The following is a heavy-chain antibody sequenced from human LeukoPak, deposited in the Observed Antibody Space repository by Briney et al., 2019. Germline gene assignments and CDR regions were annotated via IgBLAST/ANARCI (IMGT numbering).Heavy chain of an antibody. CDR1: GFTFSSYA. J-gene: IGHJ6*02. D-gene: IGHD6-19*01. CDR3: AKDRAGIHGMDV. V-gene: IGHV3-23*01. CDR2: ISGSGGST. Sequence: PGGSLRLSCAASGFTFSSYAMSWVRQAPGKGLEWVSAISGSGGSTYHADSVKGRFTISRDNSKNTLYLQMNSLRAEDTAVYYCAKDRAGIHGMDVWGQGTTVTVSS.